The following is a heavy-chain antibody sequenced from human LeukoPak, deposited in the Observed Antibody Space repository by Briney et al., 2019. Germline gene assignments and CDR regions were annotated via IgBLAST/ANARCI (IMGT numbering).Heavy chain of an antibody. V-gene: IGHV3-21*01. CDR2: ISSSSSYI. Sequence: GGSLRLSCAASGFTFSGYSMNWVRQAPGKGLEWVSSISSSSSYIYYADSVKGRFTISRDNAKNSLYLQMNSLRAEDTAVYYCARDLSPYYYDSSGYYRHWFDPWGQGTLVTVSS. J-gene: IGHJ5*02. D-gene: IGHD3-22*01. CDR3: ARDLSPYYYDSSGYYRHWFDP. CDR1: GFTFSGYS.